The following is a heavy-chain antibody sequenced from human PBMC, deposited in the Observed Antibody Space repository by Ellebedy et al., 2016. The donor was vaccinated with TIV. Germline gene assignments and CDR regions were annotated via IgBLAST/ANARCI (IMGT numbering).Heavy chain of an antibody. CDR2: VYYSGST. J-gene: IGHJ5*02. CDR3: ARVGSLSWFDP. V-gene: IGHV4-39*07. D-gene: IGHD3-16*01. Sequence: MPGGSLRLSCNVSGDSITSGGFFWDWIRQPPGQGLEWIGSVYYSGSTFYNPSLRSRVTISIDASKNQFSLKLSSVTAADTAVYYCARVGSLSWFDPWGRGIPVTVSS. CDR1: GDSITSGGFF.